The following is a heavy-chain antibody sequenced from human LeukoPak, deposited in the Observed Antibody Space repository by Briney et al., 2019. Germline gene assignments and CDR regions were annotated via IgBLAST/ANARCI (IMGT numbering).Heavy chain of an antibody. CDR1: GFTFSSYA. CDR3: AREVYDSSGYYYENYCGMDV. CDR2: ISYDGSNK. D-gene: IGHD3-22*01. V-gene: IGHV3-30-3*01. J-gene: IGHJ6*02. Sequence: GGSLRLSCAASGFTFSSYAMHWVRQAPGKGLEWVAVISYDGSNKYYADSVKGRFTISRDNSKNTLYLQMNSLRAEDTAVYYCAREVYDSSGYYYENYCGMDVWGQGTTVTVSS.